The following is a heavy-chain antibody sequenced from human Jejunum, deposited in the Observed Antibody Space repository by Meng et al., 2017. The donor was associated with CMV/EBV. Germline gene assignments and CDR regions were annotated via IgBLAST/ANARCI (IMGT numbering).Heavy chain of an antibody. Sequence: FALSSYGMNWVRQAPGKGLEWVSFISKSSNYKHYIDSVTGRFTISRDNAKNSLYLQMNSLRAEDTALYYCTRDIQLYYYHYYGFDVWGQGTTVTVSS. CDR3: TRDIQLYYYHYYGFDV. CDR1: FALSSYG. J-gene: IGHJ6*02. D-gene: IGHD1-1*01. V-gene: IGHV3-21*04. CDR2: ISKSSNYK.